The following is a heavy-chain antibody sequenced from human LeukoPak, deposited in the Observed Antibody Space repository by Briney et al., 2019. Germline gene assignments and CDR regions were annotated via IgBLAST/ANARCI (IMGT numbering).Heavy chain of an antibody. CDR1: GGSFSGYY. Sequence: PSETLSLTCAVYGGSFSGYYWSWIRHPPGKGLEWIGEINHSGSTNYNPSLKSRVTISVDTSKNQFSLKLSSVTAADTAVYYCARLADYGVLDYWGQGTLVTVSS. CDR3: ARLADYGVLDY. D-gene: IGHD4-17*01. CDR2: INHSGST. V-gene: IGHV4-34*01. J-gene: IGHJ4*02.